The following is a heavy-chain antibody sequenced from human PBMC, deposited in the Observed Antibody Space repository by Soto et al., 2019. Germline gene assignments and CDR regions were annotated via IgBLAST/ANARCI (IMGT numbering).Heavy chain of an antibody. CDR2: ITSRGDKT. Sequence: GWSLRLSCAASGFTFSAYPMSWVRQIPGMGLEWVSSITSRGDKTYYADSVKGRLTISRDNSKNTLLLQLNSLGAGDTAVYYCAKGSYTTYSSHSCLDSWGRGIKVTVS. D-gene: IGHD2-21*01. J-gene: IGHJ5*01. V-gene: IGHV3-23*01. CDR3: AKGSYTTYSSHSCLDS. CDR1: GFTFSAYP.